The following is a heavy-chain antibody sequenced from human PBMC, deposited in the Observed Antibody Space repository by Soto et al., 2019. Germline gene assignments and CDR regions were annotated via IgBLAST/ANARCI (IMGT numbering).Heavy chain of an antibody. CDR2: IYFSGST. J-gene: IGHJ3*02. D-gene: IGHD2-15*01. CDR1: GGSISSYY. CDR3: ARVRCSGGSCYDAFDI. V-gene: IGHV4-59*01. Sequence: SETLSLTCTVSGGSISSYYWSWIRQPPGKGLVLIGFIYFSGSTNYIPSLKSRVTISVDTSKYQFSLKLSSVTAADTAVYYCARVRCSGGSCYDAFDIWGQGTMVT.